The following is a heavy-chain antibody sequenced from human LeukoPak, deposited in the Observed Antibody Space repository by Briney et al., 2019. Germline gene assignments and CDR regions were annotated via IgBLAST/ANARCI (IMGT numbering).Heavy chain of an antibody. CDR2: ISSSSSYI. CDR3: ARDGQVRGVIEAVY. Sequence: GSLRLSCAASGFAFSSYSMNWVRQAPGKGLGRVSSISSSSSYIYYADSLKGRFTISRDNAKNSLYLQMNSLRAEDTAVYYCARDGQVRGVIEAVYWGQGTLVTVSS. CDR1: GFAFSSYS. J-gene: IGHJ4*02. V-gene: IGHV3-21*01. D-gene: IGHD3-10*01.